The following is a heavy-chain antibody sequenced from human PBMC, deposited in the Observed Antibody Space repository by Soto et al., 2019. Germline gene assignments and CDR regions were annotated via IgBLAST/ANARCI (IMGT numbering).Heavy chain of an antibody. CDR2: IYYSGST. CDR3: GRGQTAIDV. Sequence: QLQLQESGPGLVKPSETLSLTCSVSGGTITRGDHFWSWVRQSPGKGLEWLGYIYYSGSTYYNPSLKGRVMMTIDTSKHQFSLNSSSVTAADTAVFYCGRGQTAIDVWGQGTTVTVSS. CDR1: GGTITRGDHF. J-gene: IGHJ6*02. D-gene: IGHD5-18*01. V-gene: IGHV4-30-4*01.